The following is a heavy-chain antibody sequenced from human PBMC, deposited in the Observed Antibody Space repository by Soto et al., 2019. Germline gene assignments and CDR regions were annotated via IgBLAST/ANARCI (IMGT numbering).Heavy chain of an antibody. J-gene: IGHJ3*01. D-gene: IGHD4-17*01. Sequence: QVQLQDSGPGQVQPSQTLSLTCTVSGGSIRSGGYYWGWVRQHPVKGLEWIGYIHYSGTTHYNPSLQSRPTISLDTCKNSLSLTLTSMTVADSAIYYRAIGRVGLREHIDPFDVWGPETMVTVSP. CDR1: GGSIRSGGYY. V-gene: IGHV4-31*03. CDR3: AIGRVGLREHIDPFDV. CDR2: IHYSGTT.